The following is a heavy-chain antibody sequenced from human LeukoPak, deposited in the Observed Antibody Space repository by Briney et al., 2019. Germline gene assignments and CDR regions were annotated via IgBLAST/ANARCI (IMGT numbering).Heavy chain of an antibody. D-gene: IGHD3-9*01. CDR3: AKGVKVPLLRYFSYYMDV. V-gene: IGHV3-30*02. Sequence: GGSLRLSCAASGFTFSSYGMHWVRQAPGKGLEWAAFMRYDGSNRNYADSVKGRFTISRDNSKNTLYLQMNSLRAEDTAVYYCAKGVKVPLLRYFSYYMDVWGKGTTVTISS. J-gene: IGHJ6*03. CDR1: GFTFSSYG. CDR2: MRYDGSNR.